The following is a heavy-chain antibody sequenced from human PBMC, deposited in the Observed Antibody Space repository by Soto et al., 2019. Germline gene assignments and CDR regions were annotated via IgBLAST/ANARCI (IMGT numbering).Heavy chain of an antibody. D-gene: IGHD2-15*01. CDR1: GGSFSGYY. V-gene: IGHV4-34*01. CDR2: INHSGST. Sequence: QVQLQQWGAGLLKPSETLSLTCAVYGGSFSGYYWTWIRQPPGKGLEWIGEINHSGSTNYNPSLKSRVTISVDTSRNQFSLKLSSVTAADTAMYYCARGSNFVVVVAATNWFDPWGQGTLVTVSS. J-gene: IGHJ5*02. CDR3: ARGSNFVVVVAATNWFDP.